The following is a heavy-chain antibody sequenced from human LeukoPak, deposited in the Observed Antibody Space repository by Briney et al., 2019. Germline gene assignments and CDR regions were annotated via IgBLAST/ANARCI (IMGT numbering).Heavy chain of an antibody. CDR1: GGSIGTTNW. V-gene: IGHV4-4*02. CDR2: IYHSGST. J-gene: IGHJ2*01. Sequence: SETLSLTCAVSGGSIGTTNWWSWVRQPPGKGLGCIGEIYHSGSTNYNPSLKSRVTVSVDTSKNQFSLKLTSVTAADTAVYYCARDDCSGGSCYFDLWGRGTLVTVSS. CDR3: ARDDCSGGSCYFDL. D-gene: IGHD2-15*01.